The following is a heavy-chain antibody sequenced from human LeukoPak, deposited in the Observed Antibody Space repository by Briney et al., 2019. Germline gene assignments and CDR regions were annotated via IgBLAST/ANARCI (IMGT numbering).Heavy chain of an antibody. CDR1: GYTFTSYD. CDR3: ARAVVVVAATGTISDYYYYMDV. Sequence: GASVKVSCKASGYTFTSYDINWVRQATGQGLEGMGWMNPNSGNTGYAQKFQGRVTMTRNTSISTAYMELSSLRSEDTAVYYCARAVVVVAATGTISDYYYYMDVWGKGTTVTISS. J-gene: IGHJ6*03. CDR2: MNPNSGNT. D-gene: IGHD2-15*01. V-gene: IGHV1-8*01.